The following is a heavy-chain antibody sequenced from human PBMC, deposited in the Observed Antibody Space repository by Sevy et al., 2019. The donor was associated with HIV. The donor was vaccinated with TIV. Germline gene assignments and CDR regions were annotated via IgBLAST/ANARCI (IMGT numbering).Heavy chain of an antibody. CDR3: ARDPRIYGDYLLAYFDY. CDR1: GLTPSTYG. J-gene: IGHJ4*02. V-gene: IGHV3-33*01. CDR2: IGYDGNNK. Sequence: GGSLRLSCAASGLTPSTYGIHWVRQAPGKGLEWVAVIGYDGNNKFYADSVKGGFTISRDDSKNTVFLQMDSLRAEDPAVYYCARDPRIYGDYLLAYFDYWGQGTLVTVSS. D-gene: IGHD4-17*01.